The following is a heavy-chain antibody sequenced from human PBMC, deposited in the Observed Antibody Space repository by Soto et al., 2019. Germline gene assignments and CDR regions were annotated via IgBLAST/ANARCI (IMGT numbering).Heavy chain of an antibody. Sequence: EVQLVESGGGLVQPGGSLRLSCAASGFTVSSNYMSWVRQAPGKGLEWVSVIYSGGSTFYADSVKGRFTISRDNSKNTVYLQMNSRRAEDAGVYYCAREIGRGAAQTTYMDVWGKGTTVTVS. V-gene: IGHV3-66*01. CDR2: IYSGGST. CDR3: AREIGRGAAQTTYMDV. CDR1: GFTVSSNY. J-gene: IGHJ6*03. D-gene: IGHD6-6*01.